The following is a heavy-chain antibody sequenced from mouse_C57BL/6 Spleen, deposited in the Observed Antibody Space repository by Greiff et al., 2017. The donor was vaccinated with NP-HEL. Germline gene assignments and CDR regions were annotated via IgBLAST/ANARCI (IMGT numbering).Heavy chain of an antibody. V-gene: IGHV1-18*01. D-gene: IGHD1-1*01. CDR3: ARGNYYCSSYVAWFAY. J-gene: IGHJ3*01. CDR2: INPNNGGT. Sequence: EVQLQQSGPELVKPGASVKIPCKASGYTFTDYNMDWVKQSHGKSLEWIGDINPNNGGTIYNQKFKGKATLTVDKSSSTAYMELRSLTSEDTAVYYCARGNYYCSSYVAWFAYWGQGTLVTVSA. CDR1: GYTFTDYN.